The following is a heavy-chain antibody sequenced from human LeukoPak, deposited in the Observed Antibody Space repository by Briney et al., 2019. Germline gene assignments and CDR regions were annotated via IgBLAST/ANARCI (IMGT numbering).Heavy chain of an antibody. CDR2: ISSSSSSI. Sequence: QSGGSLRLSCTTSGFTFSTYSMNWVRQAPGKGLEWISCISSSSSSIYYADSVRGRFTISRDNAKNSLYLQMNSLRDEDTAVYYCARGPSGSYIDAFDIWGQGTMVTVSS. D-gene: IGHD1-26*01. CDR3: ARGPSGSYIDAFDI. J-gene: IGHJ3*02. V-gene: IGHV3-48*02. CDR1: GFTFSTYS.